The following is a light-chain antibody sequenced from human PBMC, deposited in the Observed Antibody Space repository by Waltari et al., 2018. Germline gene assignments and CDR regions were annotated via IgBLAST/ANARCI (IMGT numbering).Light chain of an antibody. V-gene: IGKV1-9*01. CDR3: QQLNSYPIT. J-gene: IGKJ5*01. CDR2: APS. Sequence: IQLTQSPSSLSASVGDRVTNPCRASQGINKYLAWYHQKPGKAPKLLIYAPSTLKSGVPSRFSGSVSGTDFTLTISSLQPEDFATYYCQQLNSYPITFGQGTRLEVK. CDR1: QGINKY.